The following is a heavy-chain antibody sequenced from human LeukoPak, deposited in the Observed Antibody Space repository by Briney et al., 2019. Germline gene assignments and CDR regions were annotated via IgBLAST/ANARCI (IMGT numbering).Heavy chain of an antibody. CDR2: IKQDGSEK. CDR1: GFPFSSYW. J-gene: IGHJ4*02. D-gene: IGHD4-17*01. Sequence: GGSLRLSCVASGFPFSSYWMSWVRQAPGKGLEWVANIKQDGSEKYYVDSVKGRFTISRDNAKNSLYLQMNSLRAEDTAVYYCARRGLAVTTLGYWGQGTLVTVSS. V-gene: IGHV3-7*01. CDR3: ARRGLAVTTLGY.